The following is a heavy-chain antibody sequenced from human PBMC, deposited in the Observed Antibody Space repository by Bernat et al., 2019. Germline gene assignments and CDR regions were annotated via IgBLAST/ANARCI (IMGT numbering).Heavy chain of an antibody. CDR3: ARGISSWYYNCFDP. CDR2: INPGNGNT. D-gene: IGHD6-13*01. J-gene: IGHJ5*02. V-gene: IGHV1-3*01. CDR1: GYTFTSYA. Sequence: QVQLVQSGAEVKKPGASVKVSCKASGYTFTSYAMHWVRQAPGQRLEWMGWINPGNGNTTYSQKFQGRVTITRNTSASTAYMELSSLRSEDTAVYYCARGISSWYYNCFDPWGQGTMVTVSS.